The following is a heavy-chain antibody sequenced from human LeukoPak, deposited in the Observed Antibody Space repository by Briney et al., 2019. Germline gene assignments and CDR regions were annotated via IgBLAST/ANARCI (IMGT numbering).Heavy chain of an antibody. CDR3: AREGGYSGSYRDCYFDY. V-gene: IGHV3-23*01. CDR2: ISNSDGNT. D-gene: IGHD1-26*01. J-gene: IGHJ4*02. CDR1: GFTFSSYA. Sequence: GVLRLSCAASGFTFSSYAMSWVRQAPGKGLEWASTISNSDGNTYYADSVKGRFTISRDNSKNTLYLQMNSLRAEDTAVYYCAREGGYSGSYRDCYFDYWGQGTLVTVSS.